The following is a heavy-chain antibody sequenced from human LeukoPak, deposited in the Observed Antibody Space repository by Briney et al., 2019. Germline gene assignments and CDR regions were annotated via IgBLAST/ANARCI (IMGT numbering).Heavy chain of an antibody. CDR3: AREGRDIVVVPAAPPLMDV. CDR1: GYTFTGYY. Sequence: VASVKVSCKASGYTFTGYYMHWVRQAPGQGLEWMGWINPNSGGTNYAQKFQGRVTMTRDTFISTAYMELSRLRSDDTAVYYCAREGRDIVVVPAAPPLMDVWGKGTTVTVSS. V-gene: IGHV1-2*02. D-gene: IGHD2-2*01. J-gene: IGHJ6*03. CDR2: INPNSGGT.